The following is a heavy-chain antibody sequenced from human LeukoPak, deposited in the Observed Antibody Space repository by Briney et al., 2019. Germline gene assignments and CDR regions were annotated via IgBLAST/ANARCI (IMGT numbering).Heavy chain of an antibody. J-gene: IGHJ6*02. V-gene: IGHV3-21*01. CDR1: GFTFSSYS. Sequence: VGSLRLSCAASGFTFSSYSMNWVPQAPGKGLEWVSSISSSRSYIYYADSVKGRFTISRDNAKNSLYLQMNSLRAEDTAVYYCARGYCSGGSCYGDYYYYGMDVWGQGTTVTVSS. CDR2: ISSSRSYI. CDR3: ARGYCSGGSCYGDYYYYGMDV. D-gene: IGHD2-15*01.